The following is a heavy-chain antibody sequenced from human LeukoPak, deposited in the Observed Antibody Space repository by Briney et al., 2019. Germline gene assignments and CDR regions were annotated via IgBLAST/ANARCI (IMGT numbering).Heavy chain of an antibody. D-gene: IGHD2-15*01. J-gene: IGHJ5*02. CDR3: ARGIRGYCSGGSCYSNRFDP. CDR1: GGSISSSSYY. V-gene: IGHV4-39*07. Sequence: SETLSLTCTVSGGSISSSSYYWGWIRQPPGKGLEWIGSIYYSGSTYHNPSLKSRVTISVDTSKNQFSLKLSFVTAADTAVYYCARGIRGYCSGGSCYSNRFDPWGQGTLVTVSS. CDR2: IYYSGST.